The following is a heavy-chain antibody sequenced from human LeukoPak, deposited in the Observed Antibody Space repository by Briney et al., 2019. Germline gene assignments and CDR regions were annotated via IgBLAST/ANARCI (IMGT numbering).Heavy chain of an antibody. V-gene: IGHV4-39*01. Sequence: SETLSLTCTVSGGSISSSSYYWGWIRQPPGKGLEWIGSIYYSGSTYYNLSLKSRVTISVDTSKNQFSLKLSSVTAADTAVYYCARVIAVAGIIYFDYWGQGTLVTVSS. CDR1: GGSISSSSYY. J-gene: IGHJ4*02. CDR3: ARVIAVAGIIYFDY. CDR2: IYYSGST. D-gene: IGHD6-19*01.